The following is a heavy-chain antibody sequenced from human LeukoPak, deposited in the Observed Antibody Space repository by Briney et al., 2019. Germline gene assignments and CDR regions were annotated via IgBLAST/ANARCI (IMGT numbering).Heavy chain of an antibody. CDR1: GGSISSFSYY. V-gene: IGHV4-39*01. J-gene: IGHJ3*02. CDR3: ARLDYDRGDFDLRADAFDI. Sequence: SETLSLTCSVSGGSISSFSYYWGWLRQPPGQGLEWIGSIYFGGRTYNNPSLKSRVTISVDTSKNQFSLRLRSVTAADTAVYYCARLDYDRGDFDLRADAFDIWGQGTLVAVSS. CDR2: IYFGGRT. D-gene: IGHD3-16*01.